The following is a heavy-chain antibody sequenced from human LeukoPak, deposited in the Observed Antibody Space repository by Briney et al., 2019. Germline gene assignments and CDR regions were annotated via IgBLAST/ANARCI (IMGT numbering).Heavy chain of an antibody. CDR1: GFTFSGCG. CDR3: ASAATSRGSSCIGY. CDR2: ISSSSSYI. D-gene: IGHD6-6*01. J-gene: IGHJ4*02. V-gene: IGHV3-21*01. Sequence: GGSLRLSCAASGFTFSGCGMHWVRQAPGKGLEWVSSISSSSSYIYYADSVKGRFTISRDNAKNSLYLQMNSLRAEDTAVYYCASAATSRGSSCIGYWGQGTLVTVSS.